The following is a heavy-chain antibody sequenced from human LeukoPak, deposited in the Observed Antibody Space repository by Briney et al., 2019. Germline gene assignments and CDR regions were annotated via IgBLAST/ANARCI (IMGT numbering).Heavy chain of an antibody. J-gene: IGHJ4*02. D-gene: IGHD1-26*01. Sequence: SETLSLTCTVSGFSISSGYYWAWIRQPPGKGLEWIGSVYHTGGTYYNPSLKSRVTISVDTSRNQFSLRLSSVTAADTAVYYCAREEGATQDANWGQGTLVLVYS. CDR3: AREEGATQDAN. CDR1: GFSISSGYY. V-gene: IGHV4-38-2*02. CDR2: VYHTGGT.